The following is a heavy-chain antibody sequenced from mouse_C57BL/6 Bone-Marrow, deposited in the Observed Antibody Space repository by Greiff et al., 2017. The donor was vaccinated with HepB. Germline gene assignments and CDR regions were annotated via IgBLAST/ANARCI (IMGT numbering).Heavy chain of an antibody. CDR3: ARSCTATMITTNWYFDV. Sequence: VQLQQPGAELVMPGASVKLSCKASGYTFTSYWMPWVKQRPGQGLEWIGEIDPSDSYTNYNQKFKGKSTLTVDKSSSTAYMQLSSLTSEDSAVYYCARSCTATMITTNWYFDVWGTGTTVTVSS. D-gene: IGHD2-4*01. CDR2: IDPSDSYT. V-gene: IGHV1-69*01. CDR1: GYTFTSYW. J-gene: IGHJ1*03.